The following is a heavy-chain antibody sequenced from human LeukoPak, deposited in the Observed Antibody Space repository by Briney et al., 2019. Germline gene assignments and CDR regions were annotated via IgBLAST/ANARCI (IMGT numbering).Heavy chain of an antibody. CDR2: ISYSGST. V-gene: IGHV4-59*01. Sequence: SETLSLTCTVSSGSIRSYFWSWIRQPPGKGLEWIGFISYSGSTNYSPSLKSRVTISGDTSKNQFSLRLSSVTAADTAVYYCARDSWGSNAFDIWGQGSMVTVSS. J-gene: IGHJ3*02. CDR1: SGSIRSYF. D-gene: IGHD3-16*01. CDR3: ARDSWGSNAFDI.